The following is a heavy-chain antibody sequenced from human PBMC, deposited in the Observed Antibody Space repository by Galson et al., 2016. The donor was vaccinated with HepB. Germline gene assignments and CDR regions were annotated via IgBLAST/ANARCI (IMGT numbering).Heavy chain of an antibody. Sequence: SLRLSCAASGFTFSAYPMHWVRRAPGKGLVWISRIFTDGSGTLYADSVKGRFTISRDNAKNTLFLQMNSVRAEDTAVYYCARDCDYICYTEASGFDFWGQGTLVTDSS. CDR1: GFTFSAYP. CDR2: IFTDGSGT. D-gene: IGHD2-8*01. CDR3: ARDCDYICYTEASGFDF. J-gene: IGHJ4*02. V-gene: IGHV3-74*01.